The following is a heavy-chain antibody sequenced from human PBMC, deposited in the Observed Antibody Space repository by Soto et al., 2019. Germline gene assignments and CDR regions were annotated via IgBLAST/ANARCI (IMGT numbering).Heavy chain of an antibody. Sequence: ASVKVSCKASGYTFTNYGISWVRQAPGQGLEWMGWINVYNDNTKYAQKIQGRVTMTTDTSTSTAYMELRSLRSDDTAVYYCARGVGSGSYYNQYNWFDPWGPG. CDR1: GYTFTNYG. V-gene: IGHV1-18*01. D-gene: IGHD3-10*01. CDR2: INVYNDNT. J-gene: IGHJ5*02. CDR3: ARGVGSGSYYNQYNWFDP.